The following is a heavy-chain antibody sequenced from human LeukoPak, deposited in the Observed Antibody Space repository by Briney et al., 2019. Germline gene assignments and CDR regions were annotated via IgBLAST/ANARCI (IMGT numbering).Heavy chain of an antibody. CDR2: IYWNDDK. CDR3: AHSQDDSSGYHYFWGNVLGERSRGYYFDY. CDR1: GFSLSTSGVG. Sequence: SGPTLVNPTQTLTLTCTFSGFSLSTSGVGVGWIRQPPGKALEWLALIYWNDDKRYSPSLKSRLTITKDTSKNQVVLTMTNMDPVDTATYYCAHSQDDSSGYHYFWGNVLGERSRGYYFDYWGQGTLVTVSS. J-gene: IGHJ4*02. V-gene: IGHV2-5*01. D-gene: IGHD3-22*01.